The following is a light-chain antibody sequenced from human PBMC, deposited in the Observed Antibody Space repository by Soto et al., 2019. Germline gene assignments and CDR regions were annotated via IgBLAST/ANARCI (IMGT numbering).Light chain of an antibody. J-gene: IGLJ2*01. CDR1: NIGSKT. CDR3: QVWDANTDHVV. CDR2: DDA. V-gene: IGLV3-21*02. Sequence: SYELTQPPSVSVAPGQTARLTCGGSNIGSKTVHWYQQKPGQAPVLVVYDDADRPSGVPERFSGSNAGNTAALTISRVEAGHEADYYCQVWDANTDHVVFGGGTKRTVL.